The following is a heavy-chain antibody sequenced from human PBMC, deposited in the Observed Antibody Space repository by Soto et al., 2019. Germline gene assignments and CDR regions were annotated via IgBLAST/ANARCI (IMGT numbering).Heavy chain of an antibody. CDR3: ARGLRKEGSSCWYATREYYGLGV. V-gene: IGHV4-34*01. J-gene: IGHJ6*02. D-gene: IGHD6-19*01. CDR2: INHSGST. CDR1: GGPFSGYY. Sequence: ADTLSLTCAVYGGPFSGYYWSWIRQPRGKVLELIGEINHSGSTNYNPSLKSRVTISVDTYKIQFSLKLSSVTAADTAVYYCARGLRKEGSSCWYATREYYGLGVGVQSTTVT.